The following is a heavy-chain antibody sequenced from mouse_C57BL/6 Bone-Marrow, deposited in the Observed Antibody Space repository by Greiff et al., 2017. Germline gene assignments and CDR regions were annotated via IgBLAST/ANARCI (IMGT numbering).Heavy chain of an antibody. D-gene: IGHD2-13*01. V-gene: IGHV1-7*01. Sequence: QVQLQQSGAELAKPGASVKLSCKASGYTFTSYWMHWVKQRPGQGLEWIGYINPSSGYTKYNQKFKDKATLTADKSSSTAYMQLSSLTYEDSAVYYCEVGDHWYFDVWGTGTTVTVSS. CDR2: INPSSGYT. CDR3: EVGDHWYFDV. CDR1: GYTFTSYW. J-gene: IGHJ1*03.